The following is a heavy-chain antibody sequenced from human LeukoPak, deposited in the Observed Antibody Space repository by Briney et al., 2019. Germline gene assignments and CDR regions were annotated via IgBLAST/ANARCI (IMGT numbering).Heavy chain of an antibody. Sequence: GWSLRLSCAASGFTFNSYTMFWARQAPGKGPEWVAVTSNDENIKYYADSVKGRFTISRDNSRDTLFLEMSSLRVEDTAVYYCARDPILGPPDYFDYWGRGTLVTVSS. V-gene: IGHV3-30-3*01. CDR1: GFTFNSYT. D-gene: IGHD1-14*01. CDR2: TSNDENIK. CDR3: ARDPILGPPDYFDY. J-gene: IGHJ4*02.